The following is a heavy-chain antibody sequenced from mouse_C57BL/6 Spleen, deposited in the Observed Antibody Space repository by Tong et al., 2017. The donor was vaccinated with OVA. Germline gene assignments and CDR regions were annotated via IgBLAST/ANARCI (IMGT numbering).Heavy chain of an antibody. CDR1: GFAFSSYD. CDR3: ARAYDGYVAWFAY. D-gene: IGHD2-3*01. Sequence: EVQLVESGGGLVKPGGSLKLSCAASGFAFSSYDMSWVRQTPEKRLEWVAYISSGGGSTYYPDTVKGRFTISRDNAKITLYLQMSSRKSEDTAMYYCARAYDGYVAWFAYWGQGTLVTVSA. J-gene: IGHJ3*01. V-gene: IGHV5-12-1*01. CDR2: ISSGGGST.